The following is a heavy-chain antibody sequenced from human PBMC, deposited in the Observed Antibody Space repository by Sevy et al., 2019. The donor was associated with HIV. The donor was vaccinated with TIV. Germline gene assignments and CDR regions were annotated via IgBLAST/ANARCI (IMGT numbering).Heavy chain of an antibody. CDR2: INHSGST. CDR1: GGSFSGYY. CDR3: ARGVTIVGVVIIPTPDV. Sequence: SETLSLTCAVYGGSFSGYYWSWIRQPPGKGLEWIGEINHSGSTNYNPSLKSRVTISVDTSKNQFSLKLSSVTAADTAVYYCARGVTIVGVVIIPTPDVWGQGTTVTVSS. D-gene: IGHD3-3*01. J-gene: IGHJ6*02. V-gene: IGHV4-34*01.